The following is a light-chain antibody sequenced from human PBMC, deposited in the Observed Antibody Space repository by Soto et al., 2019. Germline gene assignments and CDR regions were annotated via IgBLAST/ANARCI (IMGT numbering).Light chain of an antibody. CDR1: SSNIGRNT. V-gene: IGLV1-44*01. Sequence: QSGLTQPPSASGTPGQRIIISCSGSSSNIGRNTVNWYQHLPGRAPKVLIYRNSHRPSGVPDRCSGSQSCSSASLAISGLQSEDEADYYCAAWDDNLRGVLFGGGTKLTVL. CDR3: AAWDDNLRGVL. CDR2: RNS. J-gene: IGLJ3*02.